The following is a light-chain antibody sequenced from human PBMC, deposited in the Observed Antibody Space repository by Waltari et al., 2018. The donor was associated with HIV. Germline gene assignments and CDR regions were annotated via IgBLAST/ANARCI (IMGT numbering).Light chain of an antibody. CDR2: KDS. CDR1: ALPKKY. J-gene: IGLJ3*02. V-gene: IGLV3-25*03. Sequence: SYELTQPPSVSVSPGQKARITCSGDALPKKYAYWSQQQPGQAPVLVIYKDSERPSGIPERFSGSSSGTTVTLTSSGVQAEDEADYYCQSADSSGTYPWVFGGGTKLTVL. CDR3: QSADSSGTYPWV.